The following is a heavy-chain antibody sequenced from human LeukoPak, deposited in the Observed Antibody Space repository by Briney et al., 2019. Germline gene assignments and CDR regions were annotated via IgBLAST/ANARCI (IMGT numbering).Heavy chain of an antibody. CDR3: ARDSGISGRVDY. CDR1: RGSIRNYY. J-gene: IGHJ4*02. V-gene: IGHV4-59*12. D-gene: IGHD3-10*01. CDR2: IFYSGTT. Sequence: KPSETLSLACTVSRGSIRNYYWSWIRQPPGKGLEWIGYIFYSGTTNYNPSLESRVTTSVDTSKNQFSLKLTSVTAADTAMYYCARDSGISGRVDYWGQGTLVTVSS.